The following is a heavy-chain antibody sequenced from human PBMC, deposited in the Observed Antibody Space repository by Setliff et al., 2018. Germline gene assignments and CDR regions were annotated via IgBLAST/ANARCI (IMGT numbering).Heavy chain of an antibody. V-gene: IGHV4-38-2*01. CDR2: IYHSGST. J-gene: IGHJ4*02. D-gene: IGHD1-26*01. CDR1: GYSISSGYY. Sequence: PSETLSLTCAVSGYSISSGYYWGWIRQPPGKGLEWIGSIYHSGSTYYNPSLKSRVTISVDTSKNQFSLKLSSVTAADTAVYYCARVPGGRFDYWGQGTLVTSPQ. CDR3: ARVPGGRFDY.